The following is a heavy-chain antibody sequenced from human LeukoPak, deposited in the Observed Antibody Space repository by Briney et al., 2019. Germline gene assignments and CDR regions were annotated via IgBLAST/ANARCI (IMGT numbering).Heavy chain of an antibody. V-gene: IGHV1-8*01. CDR1: GYTFTTLD. Sequence: ASVKVSCKASGYTFTTLDMNWVRQATGQGLERMGWVNPDSGNTGYAQKFQGRVTMTRNTSISTAYMELSSLRSEDTAVYYCASRGEGPSPYYYYYYMDVWGKGTTVTVSS. CDR3: ASRGEGPSPYYYYYYMDV. D-gene: IGHD3-16*01. J-gene: IGHJ6*03. CDR2: VNPDSGNT.